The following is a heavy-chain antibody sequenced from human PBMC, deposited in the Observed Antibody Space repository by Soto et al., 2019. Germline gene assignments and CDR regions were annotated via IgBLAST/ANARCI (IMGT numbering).Heavy chain of an antibody. D-gene: IGHD3-3*01. J-gene: IGHJ4*02. Sequence: EVQLVESGGGLIQPGGSLRLSCAASGFSVSDNYMSWVRQAPGKGLEWVSLIYSGGSTYYADSVKGRFTISRDNSKNTLYLQMNSLRVEDTAVYYCARGYYDFWSGSTFGYWGQGTLATVSS. CDR3: ARGYYDFWSGSTFGY. V-gene: IGHV3-53*01. CDR2: IYSGGST. CDR1: GFSVSDNY.